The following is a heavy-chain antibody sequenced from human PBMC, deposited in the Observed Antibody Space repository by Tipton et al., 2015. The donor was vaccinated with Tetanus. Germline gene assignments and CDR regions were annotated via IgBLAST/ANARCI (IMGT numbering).Heavy chain of an antibody. V-gene: IGHV3-30*03. CDR3: ASGSALDY. Sequence: SLRLSCAASEFTFSTYGMHWVRQAPGKGLEWVAVISYDGSTKYYADSVKGRFTISRDNSKNTLYLQMNSLRAEDTAVYFCASGSALDYWGQGTLVTVSS. CDR1: EFTFSTYG. CDR2: ISYDGSTK. D-gene: IGHD6-25*01. J-gene: IGHJ4*02.